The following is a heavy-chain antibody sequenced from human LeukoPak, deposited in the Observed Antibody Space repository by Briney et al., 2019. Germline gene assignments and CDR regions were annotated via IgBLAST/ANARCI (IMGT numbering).Heavy chain of an antibody. Sequence: GGSLRLTCAASGFTFSKYWMLWVRQAPGKGLESVSRINTDGTVTTYADSVKGRFTVSRDNADNTMFLQMNNVRDEDTAVYYCATKQWLAPPPDSWGQGTPVTVSS. J-gene: IGHJ4*02. CDR3: ATKQWLAPPPDS. D-gene: IGHD6-19*01. CDR2: INTDGTVT. CDR1: GFTFSKYW. V-gene: IGHV3-74*01.